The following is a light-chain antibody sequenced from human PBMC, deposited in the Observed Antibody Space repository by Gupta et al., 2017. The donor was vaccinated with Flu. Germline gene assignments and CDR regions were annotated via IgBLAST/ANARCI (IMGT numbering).Light chain of an antibody. CDR1: QGLVFVDGNTY. Sequence: DVVLTQSPLSLPVTLGQTASISCKSSQGLVFVDGNTYLHLVQQKQGQSPRRLIYKVSHRDYGVPDRCSGSGSGTEFILKISRVEAEDVGIYYRMHDVRWPWTFGQGTKVEI. CDR3: MHDVRWPWT. V-gene: IGKV2-30*01. CDR2: KVS. J-gene: IGKJ1*01.